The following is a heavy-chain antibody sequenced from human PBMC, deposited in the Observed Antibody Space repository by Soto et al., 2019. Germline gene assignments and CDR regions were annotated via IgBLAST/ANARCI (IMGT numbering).Heavy chain of an antibody. CDR1: ENTFSTYS. Sequence: ASVKVSCKASENTFSTYSLHWVRQAPGQGLEWMGVINPTTTTTTDAQKFQGRVTMTRDTSTSTVFLELSSLRSGDTAVYYCARDQSWRELVWWFDPWGQGTLVTVSS. V-gene: IGHV1-46*03. D-gene: IGHD3-9*01. CDR3: ARDQSWRELVWWFDP. J-gene: IGHJ5*02. CDR2: INPTTTTT.